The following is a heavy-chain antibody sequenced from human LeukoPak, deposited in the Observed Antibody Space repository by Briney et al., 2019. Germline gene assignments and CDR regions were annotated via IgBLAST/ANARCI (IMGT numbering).Heavy chain of an antibody. CDR3: ARVDCSSTSCLYYYMDV. J-gene: IGHJ6*03. CDR2: INPSGGST. V-gene: IGHV1-46*01. Sequence: ASVKVSCKASGYTFTGYYMHWVRQAPGQGLEWMGIINPSGGSTSYAQKFQGRVTMTRDTSTSTVYMELSSLRSEDTAVYYCARVDCSSTSCLYYYMDVWGKGTTVTVSS. D-gene: IGHD2-2*01. CDR1: GYTFTGYY.